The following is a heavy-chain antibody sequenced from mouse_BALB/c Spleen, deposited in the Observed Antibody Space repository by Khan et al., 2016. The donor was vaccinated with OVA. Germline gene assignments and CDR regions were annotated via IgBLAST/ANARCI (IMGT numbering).Heavy chain of an antibody. CDR1: GYTFTSYT. CDR2: INPSSGYT. Sequence: QVQLKESGAELARPGASVKMSCKASGYTFTSYTMHWVKQRPGQGLEWIGYINPSSGYTKYNQKFKDKATLTADKSSSTAYMQLGSLTSEDSAVYYGARTHERWGQGTTLTVSS. V-gene: IGHV1-4*01. CDR3: ARTHER. J-gene: IGHJ2*01.